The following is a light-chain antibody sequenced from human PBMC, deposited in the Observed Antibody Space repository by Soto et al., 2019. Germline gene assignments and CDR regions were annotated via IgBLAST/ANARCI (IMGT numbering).Light chain of an antibody. V-gene: IGKV1-5*03. CDR2: KAS. CDR1: QSISSW. J-gene: IGKJ1*01. Sequence: DIQMTHSPSTLSASVVDIVTITCRASQSISSWLAWYQQKPGKAPKLLIYKASSLESGVPSRFSGSGSGTEFTLTISSLQPDDFATYYCQQYMSYSFGQGTKVDIK. CDR3: QQYMSYS.